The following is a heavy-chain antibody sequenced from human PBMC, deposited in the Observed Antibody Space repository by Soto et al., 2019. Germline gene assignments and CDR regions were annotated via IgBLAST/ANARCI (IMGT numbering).Heavy chain of an antibody. CDR3: AHPRGYGVFDAVDI. V-gene: IGHV3-23*01. CDR1: GFIFSTYA. J-gene: IGHJ3*02. D-gene: IGHD4-17*01. CDR2: ISNSGGTA. Sequence: PGGSLRLSCAASGFIFSTYAMNWVRQAPGKGLELVSAISNSGGTAYYAESVRGRFTISRDNSINTLYLQMSSLRTEDTAVYYCAHPRGYGVFDAVDIWGQGTMVTVSS.